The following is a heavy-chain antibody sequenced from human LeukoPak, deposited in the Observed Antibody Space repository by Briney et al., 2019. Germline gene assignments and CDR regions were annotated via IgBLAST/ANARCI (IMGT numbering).Heavy chain of an antibody. V-gene: IGHV3-7*03. CDR3: ARAQTYGDYRLLLDY. D-gene: IGHD4-17*01. CDR1: GFTFSSYW. J-gene: IGHJ4*02. CDR2: IKQDGSGK. Sequence: GGSLRLSCAASGFTFSSYWMSWVRQAPGKGLEWVANIKQDGSGKYYVDSVKGRFTISRDNAKNSLYLQMNSLRAEDTALYYCARAQTYGDYRLLLDYWGQGTLVTVSS.